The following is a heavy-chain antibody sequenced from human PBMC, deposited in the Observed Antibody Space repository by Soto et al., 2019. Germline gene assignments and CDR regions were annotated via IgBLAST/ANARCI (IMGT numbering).Heavy chain of an antibody. CDR1: GYTFTSYD. Sequence: ASVKVSCKASGYTFTSYDINWVRQATGQGLEWMGWMNPNSGNTGYAQKFQGRVTMTRNTSISTAYMELSSLRSEDTAVYYCARGRVKYSGNDLYALDIWGQGTLVTVTS. V-gene: IGHV1-8*01. D-gene: IGHD5-12*01. CDR2: MNPNSGNT. J-gene: IGHJ3*02. CDR3: ARGRVKYSGNDLYALDI.